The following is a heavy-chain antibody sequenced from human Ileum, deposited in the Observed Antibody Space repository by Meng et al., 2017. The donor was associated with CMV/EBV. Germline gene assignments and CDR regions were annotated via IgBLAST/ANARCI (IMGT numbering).Heavy chain of an antibody. CDR1: FTSYY. Sequence: FTSYYMHWVRQAPGQGLEWMGIINPSGGSTSYAQKFQGRVTMTRDTSTSTVYMELSSLRSEDTAVYYCARDGHGYCSSTSCTQVWFDPWGQGTLVTAPQ. CDR3: ARDGHGYCSSTSCTQVWFDP. CDR2: INPSGGST. D-gene: IGHD2-2*03. V-gene: IGHV1-46*01. J-gene: IGHJ5*02.